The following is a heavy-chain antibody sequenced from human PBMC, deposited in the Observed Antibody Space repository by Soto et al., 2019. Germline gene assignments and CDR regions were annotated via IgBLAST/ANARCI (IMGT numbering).Heavy chain of an antibody. D-gene: IGHD6-19*01. CDR1: GGTFSSYA. CDR3: ARVVAVAGLAGAFDI. CDR2: IIPIFGTA. V-gene: IGHV1-69*01. Sequence: ASVKVSCKASGGTFSSYAISWVRQAPGQGLEWMGGIIPIFGTANYAQKFQGRVTITADESTSTAYMELSSLRSEDTAVYYCARVVAVAGLAGAFDIWGQGTMVTVSS. J-gene: IGHJ3*02.